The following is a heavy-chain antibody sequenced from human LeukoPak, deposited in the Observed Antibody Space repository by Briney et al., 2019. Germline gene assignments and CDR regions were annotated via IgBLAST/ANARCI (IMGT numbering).Heavy chain of an antibody. CDR2: VLASGGRT. J-gene: IGHJ4*02. CDR1: GFTFSSYA. CDR3: AKYYKLSGYYLGGYDY. V-gene: IGHV3-23*01. D-gene: IGHD3-22*01. Sequence: GGSLRLSCAAPGFTFSSYAMGWVRQPPGKGLEWVSAVLASGGRTFYADSAKGRFTISRDNSKNTLYLQMNSLRAEDTAVYYCAKYYKLSGYYLGGYDYWGQGTLVTVSS.